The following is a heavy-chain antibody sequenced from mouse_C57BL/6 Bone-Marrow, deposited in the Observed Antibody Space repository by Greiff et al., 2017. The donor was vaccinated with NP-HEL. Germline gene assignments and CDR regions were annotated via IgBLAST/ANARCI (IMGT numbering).Heavy chain of an antibody. CDR3: AGHYGSSYGYYAMDY. Sequence: QVQLQQPGAELVRPGTSVKLSCKASGYTFTSYWMHWVKQRPGQGLEWIGVIDPSDSYTNYNQKFKGKATLTVDTSSSTAYMQLSSLTSEDSAVYYCAGHYGSSYGYYAMDYWGQGTSVTVSS. CDR2: IDPSDSYT. D-gene: IGHD1-1*01. CDR1: GYTFTSYW. J-gene: IGHJ4*01. V-gene: IGHV1-59*01.